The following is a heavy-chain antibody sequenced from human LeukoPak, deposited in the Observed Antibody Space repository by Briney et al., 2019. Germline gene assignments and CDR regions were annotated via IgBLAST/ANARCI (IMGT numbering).Heavy chain of an antibody. CDR2: IYYSGST. CDR1: GGSISSYY. D-gene: IGHD3-10*01. J-gene: IGHJ5*02. Sequence: SETLSLTCTVSGGSISSYYWSWIRQPPGKGLEWIGYIYYSGSTNYNPSLKSRVTTSVDTSKNQFSLKLSSVTAADTAVYYCARASRGFGELYRPYNWFDPWGQGTLVTVSS. CDR3: ARASRGFGELYRPYNWFDP. V-gene: IGHV4-59*01.